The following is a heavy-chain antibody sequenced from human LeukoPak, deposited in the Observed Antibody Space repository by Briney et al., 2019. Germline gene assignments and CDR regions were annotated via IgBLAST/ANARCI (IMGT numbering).Heavy chain of an antibody. Sequence: ASVKVSCKASGYTFTSYYMHWVRQAPGQGLEWMGIINPSGGSTSYAQKFQGRVTMTRDTSTSTAYMELSRLRSDDTAVYYCARKWKMVRGEGTFDYWGQGTLVTVSS. CDR3: ARKWKMVRGEGTFDY. J-gene: IGHJ4*02. CDR1: GYTFTSYY. D-gene: IGHD3-10*01. CDR2: INPSGGST. V-gene: IGHV1-46*01.